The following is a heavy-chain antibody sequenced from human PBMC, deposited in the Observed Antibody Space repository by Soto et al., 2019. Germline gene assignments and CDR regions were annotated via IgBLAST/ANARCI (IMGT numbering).Heavy chain of an antibody. CDR3: AREGVWIDY. CDR1: GFTFSSYS. CDR2: ISSSSSTI. J-gene: IGHJ4*02. Sequence: EVQLVESGGGLVQPGGSLRLSCAASGFTFSSYSMNWVRQAPGKGLEWGSYISSSSSTIYYADSVRGRFTISRDNAKHSLYLQMNSLRAEDTAVYYCAREGVWIDYWGQGTLVTVSS. V-gene: IGHV3-48*01. D-gene: IGHD2-21*01.